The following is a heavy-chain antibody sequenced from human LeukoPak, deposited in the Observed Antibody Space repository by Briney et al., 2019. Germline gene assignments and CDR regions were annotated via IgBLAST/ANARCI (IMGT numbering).Heavy chain of an antibody. CDR1: GGTFSSYA. CDR3: ARSTYYYDSSGYYPMDY. J-gene: IGHJ4*02. CDR2: IIPIFGTA. V-gene: IGHV1-69*05. D-gene: IGHD3-22*01. Sequence: GASVKVSCKASGGTFSSYAISWVRQAPGQGLEWMGGIIPIFGTANYAQKFQGRVTITTAESTSTAYMELSSLRSEDTAVYYCARSTYYYDSSGYYPMDYWGQGTLVTVSS.